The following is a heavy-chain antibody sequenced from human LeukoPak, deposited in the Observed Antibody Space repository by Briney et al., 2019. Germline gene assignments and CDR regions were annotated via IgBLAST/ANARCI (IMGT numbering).Heavy chain of an antibody. CDR2: INHSGST. CDR3: ARVSGLEPAYFDY. Sequence: SETLSLTCTVSGGSISSSSYYWGWIRQPPGKGLEWIGEINHSGSTNYNPSLKSRVTISVDTSKNQFSLKLSSVTAADTAVYYCARVSGLEPAYFDYWGQGTLVTVSS. J-gene: IGHJ4*02. CDR1: GGSISSSSYY. D-gene: IGHD1-1*01. V-gene: IGHV4-39*07.